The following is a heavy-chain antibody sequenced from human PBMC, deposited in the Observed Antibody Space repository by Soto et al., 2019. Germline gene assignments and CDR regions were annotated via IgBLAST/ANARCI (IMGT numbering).Heavy chain of an antibody. CDR3: ARDPGGLYYYDSSGYYEPYYFDY. D-gene: IGHD3-22*01. Sequence: GASVKVSCKASGYIFTDYYMHWVRQAPGQELGWMGRINPNSGGTNYAQKFQGRVTMTRDTSISTAYTELSSLRSEDTAVYYFARDPGGLYYYDSSGYYEPYYFDYWGQGTLVTVSS. V-gene: IGHV1-2*06. CDR1: GYIFTDYY. CDR2: INPNSGGT. J-gene: IGHJ4*02.